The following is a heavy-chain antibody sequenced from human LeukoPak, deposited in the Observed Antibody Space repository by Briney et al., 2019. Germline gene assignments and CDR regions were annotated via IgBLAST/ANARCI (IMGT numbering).Heavy chain of an antibody. CDR2: ISAYNGNT. CDR3: AAKRFLEWSGGDY. J-gene: IGHJ4*02. CDR1: GYTFTSYG. D-gene: IGHD3-3*01. Sequence: GASVKVSCKASGYTFTSYGISWVRQAPGQGLEWMGWISAYNGNTNYAQKFQGRVTMTEDTSTDTAYMELSSLRSEDTAVYYCAAKRFLEWSGGDYWGQGTLVTVSS. V-gene: IGHV1-18*01.